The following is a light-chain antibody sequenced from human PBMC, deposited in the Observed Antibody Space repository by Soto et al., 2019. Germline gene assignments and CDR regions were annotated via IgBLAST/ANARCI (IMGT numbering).Light chain of an antibody. J-gene: IGKJ2*01. Sequence: DIQMTQSPSFVSASVGERVTITCRASQGISAWLAWYQQQPGKAPKLLIYDTSILESGVPSRFSGSGSGIHFTLTIRSLQPEDFGTYYCQQSYRFPFTFGQGTKLEIK. CDR3: QQSYRFPFT. V-gene: IGKV1-12*01. CDR2: DTS. CDR1: QGISAW.